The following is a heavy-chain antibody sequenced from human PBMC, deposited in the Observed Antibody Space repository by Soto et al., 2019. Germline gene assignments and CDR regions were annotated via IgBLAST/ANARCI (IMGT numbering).Heavy chain of an antibody. D-gene: IGHD6-13*01. Sequence: ASVKVSCKASGGSFSSYTISWVRQAPGQGLEWMGRIIPILGIANYAQKFQGRVTITADKSTSTAYMELSSLRSEDTAVYYCARGLYSSSWYYFDYWGQGTLVTVSS. J-gene: IGHJ4*02. V-gene: IGHV1-69*02. CDR3: ARGLYSSSWYYFDY. CDR2: IIPILGIA. CDR1: GGSFSSYT.